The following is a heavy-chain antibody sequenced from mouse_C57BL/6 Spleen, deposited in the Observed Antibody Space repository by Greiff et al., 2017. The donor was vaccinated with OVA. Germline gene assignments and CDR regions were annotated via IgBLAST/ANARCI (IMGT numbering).Heavy chain of an antibody. J-gene: IGHJ2*01. D-gene: IGHD2-5*01. CDR3: ARSGYSKRYFDY. CDR2: IDPSDSYT. Sequence: QVQLQQPGAELVMPGASVKLSCKASGYTFTSYWMHWVKQRPGQGLEWIGEIDPSDSYTNYNQKFKGKSTLTVDKSSSTAYMQLSSLTSEDSEVYYCARSGYSKRYFDYWGQGTTLTVSS. V-gene: IGHV1-69*01. CDR1: GYTFTSYW.